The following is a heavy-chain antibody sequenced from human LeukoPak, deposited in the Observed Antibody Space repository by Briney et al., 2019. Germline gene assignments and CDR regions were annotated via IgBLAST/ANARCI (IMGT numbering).Heavy chain of an antibody. J-gene: IGHJ5*02. Sequence: SSETLSLTCTVSGYSISNGYYWGWIRQPPGKGLEWIGSIYHSGSIYYNPSLKSRVTISVDTSKNQLSLKLSSVTAADTAVYYCARNKGRYGSGRVRFDPWGQGTLVTVSS. CDR3: ARNKGRYGSGRVRFDP. CDR2: IYHSGSI. V-gene: IGHV4-38-2*02. D-gene: IGHD3-10*01. CDR1: GYSISNGYY.